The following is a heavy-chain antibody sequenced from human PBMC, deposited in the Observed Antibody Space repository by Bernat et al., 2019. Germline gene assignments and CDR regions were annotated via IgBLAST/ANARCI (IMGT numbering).Heavy chain of an antibody. V-gene: IGHV3-20*04. D-gene: IGHD3-16*02. J-gene: IGHJ6*02. CDR3: ARVSSDYVWGSYRYTLDDYYYYGMDV. CDR1: GFTFDDYG. Sequence: EVQLVESGGGVVRPGGSLRLSCAASGFTFDDYGMSWVRQAPGKGPEWVSGINWNGGSTGYADSVKGRFTISRDNAKNSLYLQMNSLRAEDTALYYCARVSSDYVWGSYRYTLDDYYYYGMDVWGQGTTVTVSS. CDR2: INWNGGST.